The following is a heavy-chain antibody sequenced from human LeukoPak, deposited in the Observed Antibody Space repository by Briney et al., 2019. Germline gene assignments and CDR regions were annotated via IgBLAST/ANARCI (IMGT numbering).Heavy chain of an antibody. J-gene: IGHJ6*02. Sequence: GGSLRLSCAASGFTFSSYWMHWVRQVPGKGLVWVSRINRDGSSTSYVDSVKGRFTISRDNAKNSLYLQMSNLRAEDTAVYFCARGGGLDVWGQGATVTVSS. V-gene: IGHV3-74*01. D-gene: IGHD3-16*01. CDR1: GFTFSSYW. CDR3: ARGGGLDV. CDR2: INRDGSST.